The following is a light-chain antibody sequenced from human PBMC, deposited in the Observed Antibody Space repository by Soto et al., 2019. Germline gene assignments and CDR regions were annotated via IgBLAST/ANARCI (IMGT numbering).Light chain of an antibody. CDR1: QSISIW. Sequence: DIQMAQSPSTLSASVGDGVTITWRASQSISIWLPWYQQKPEKAPKILIYKASSLESGVPSRFSGSGSGTEFTLTISSLQPDDFATYYCQQYSTYTPRTFGQGTKVEIK. V-gene: IGKV1-5*03. CDR3: QQYSTYTPRT. J-gene: IGKJ1*01. CDR2: KAS.